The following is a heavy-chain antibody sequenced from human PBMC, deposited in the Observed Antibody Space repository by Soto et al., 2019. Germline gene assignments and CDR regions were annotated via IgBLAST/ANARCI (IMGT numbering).Heavy chain of an antibody. V-gene: IGHV1-46*01. D-gene: IGHD3-10*01. Sequence: ASVKVSCKASGYTFTSYYMHWVRQAPGQGLEWMGIINPSGGSTSYAQKFQGRVTMTRDTSTSTVYMELSSLRSEDTAVYYCARDLITMVRGVIGDFDYWGQGTLVTVSS. CDR3: ARDLITMVRGVIGDFDY. CDR1: GYTFTSYY. CDR2: INPSGGST. J-gene: IGHJ4*02.